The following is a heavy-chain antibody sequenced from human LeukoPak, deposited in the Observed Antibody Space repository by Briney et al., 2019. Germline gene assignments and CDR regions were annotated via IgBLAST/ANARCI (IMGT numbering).Heavy chain of an antibody. V-gene: IGHV4-39*07. CDR1: GDSFTSVTDY. CDR3: ATVQGSDDAFDI. Sequence: SETLSLTCTVSGDSFTSVTDYWAWIRQPPGKGLEWIATGDYSGGTYYNPSLESRVAISADMSKNQISLQLTSVTGADTAVYYCATVQGSDDAFDIWGQGTMVTVSS. CDR2: GDYSGGT. D-gene: IGHD6-25*01. J-gene: IGHJ3*02.